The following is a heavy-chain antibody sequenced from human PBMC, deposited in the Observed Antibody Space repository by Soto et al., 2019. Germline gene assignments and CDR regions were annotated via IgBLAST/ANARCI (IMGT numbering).Heavy chain of an antibody. J-gene: IGHJ5*02. V-gene: IGHV4-38-2*02. CDR1: GYSISSGYY. D-gene: IGHD6-19*01. CDR2: IYHSGST. Sequence: SETLSLTCAVSGYSISSGYYWGWIRQPPGKGLEWIGSIYHSGSTYYNPSLKSRVTISVDTSKNQFSLKLSSVTAADTAVCYCARDPSHSSGWFDPWGQGTLVTVSS. CDR3: ARDPSHSSGWFDP.